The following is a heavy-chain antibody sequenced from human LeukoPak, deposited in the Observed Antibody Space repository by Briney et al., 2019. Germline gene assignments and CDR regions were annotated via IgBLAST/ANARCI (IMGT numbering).Heavy chain of an antibody. Sequence: ASVKVSCKASGYTFTSYYMQWVRQAPGQGLEWMGIINPSGGSTSYAQKFQDRVTMTRDTSTSTVYMELSSLRSEDTAVYYCARERFTGSSWQLYYFDYWGQGTLVTVSS. D-gene: IGHD6-13*01. CDR3: ARERFTGSSWQLYYFDY. CDR2: INPSGGST. J-gene: IGHJ4*02. CDR1: GYTFTSYY. V-gene: IGHV1-46*01.